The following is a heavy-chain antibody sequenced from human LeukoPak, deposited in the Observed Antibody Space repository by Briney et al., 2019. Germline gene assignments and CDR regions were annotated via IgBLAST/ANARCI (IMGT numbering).Heavy chain of an antibody. CDR3: ARDVYSSSWYSTYYYYYYTDV. CDR2: INPNSGGT. J-gene: IGHJ6*03. Sequence: GASVKVSCKASGYTFTGYYMHWVRQAPGQGLEWMGWINPNSGGTNYAQKFQGRVTMTRDTSISTAYMELSRLRSDDTAVYYCARDVYSSSWYSTYYYYYYTDVWGKGTTVTVSS. CDR1: GYTFTGYY. D-gene: IGHD6-13*01. V-gene: IGHV1-2*02.